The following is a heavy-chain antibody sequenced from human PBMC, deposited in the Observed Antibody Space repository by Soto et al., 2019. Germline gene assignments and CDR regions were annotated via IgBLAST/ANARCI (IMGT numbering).Heavy chain of an antibody. CDR1: GGSISSSNW. D-gene: IGHD6-6*01. Sequence: PSETLSLTCAVSGGSISSSNWWSWVRQPPGKGLEWIGEIYHSGSTNYNPSLKRRVTISVDKSKNQFSLKLSSVTAADTAVYYCARSRKSSSGYFDYWGQGTLVTVSS. J-gene: IGHJ4*02. CDR3: ARSRKSSSGYFDY. V-gene: IGHV4-4*02. CDR2: IYHSGST.